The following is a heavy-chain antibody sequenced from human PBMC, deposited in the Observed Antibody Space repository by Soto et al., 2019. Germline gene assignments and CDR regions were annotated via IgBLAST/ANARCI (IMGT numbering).Heavy chain of an antibody. V-gene: IGHV3-15*01. CDR1: GFTFSNAW. J-gene: IGHJ4*02. Sequence: GGSLRLSCAASGFTFSNAWMSWVRQAPGKGLEWVGRIKSKTDGGTTDYSAPLKGRFTISRDDSKNTLYLQMNSLKTEDTVVYYCPKDPSSSWSSGFDHWGQVTLVTVSS. CDR2: IKSKTDGGTT. CDR3: PKDPSSSWSSGFDH. D-gene: IGHD6-13*01.